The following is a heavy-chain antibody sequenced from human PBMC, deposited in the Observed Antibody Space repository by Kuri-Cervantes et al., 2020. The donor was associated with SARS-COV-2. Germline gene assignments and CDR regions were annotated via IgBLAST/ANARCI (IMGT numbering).Heavy chain of an antibody. CDR1: GLSFSNYA. CDR3: AKGGSILATINRWASS. J-gene: IGHJ5*02. V-gene: IGHV3-23*01. Sequence: GESLKISCAASGLSFSNYAMSWVRQAPGKGLEWVSGISGSGDDTHYADSVKGRFTISRDNSKNTLYLQMNSLRAEDTAVYYCAKGGSILATINRWASSWGQGTLVTVSS. D-gene: IGHD5-12*01. CDR2: ISGSGDDT.